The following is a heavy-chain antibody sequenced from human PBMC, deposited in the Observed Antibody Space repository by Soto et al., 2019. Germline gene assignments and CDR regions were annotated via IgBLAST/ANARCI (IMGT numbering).Heavy chain of an antibody. CDR1: GYSISSGYY. J-gene: IGHJ4*02. D-gene: IGHD6-6*01. CDR3: ARAPYSSSSFFDY. CDR2: IYHSGST. V-gene: IGHV4-38-2*01. Sequence: SETLSLTCAVPGYSISSGYYWGWIRQPPGKGLEWIGSIYHSGSTYYNPSLKSRVTIPVDTSKNQFSLKLSSVTAADTAVYYCARAPYSSSSFFDYWGQGTLVTVSS.